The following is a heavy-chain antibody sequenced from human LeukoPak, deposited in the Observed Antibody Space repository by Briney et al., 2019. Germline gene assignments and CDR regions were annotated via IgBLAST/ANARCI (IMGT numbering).Heavy chain of an antibody. V-gene: IGHV4-34*01. J-gene: IGHJ5*02. CDR1: GGSFSGYY. CDR2: INHSGST. Sequence: ESSETLSLTCAVYGGSFSGYYWSWIRQPPGKGLEWIGEINHSGSTIYNPSLKSRVTISVDTSKNQFSLKLSSVTAADTAVYYCARGRIVLMVYATRGRFDPWGQGTLVTVSS. CDR3: ARGRIVLMVYATRGRFDP. D-gene: IGHD2-8*01.